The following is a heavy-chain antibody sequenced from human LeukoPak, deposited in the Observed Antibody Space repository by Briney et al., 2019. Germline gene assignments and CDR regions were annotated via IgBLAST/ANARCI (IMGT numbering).Heavy chain of an antibody. Sequence: GGSLRLSCAASGFTVSSNYMSWVRQAPGKGLEWVSVIYSGGSTYYADSVKGRFTISRDSSKNTLYLQMNSLRAEDTAVYYCARDPDYYGMDVWGQGTTVTVSS. J-gene: IGHJ6*02. CDR1: GFTVSSNY. CDR2: IYSGGST. V-gene: IGHV3-66*02. CDR3: ARDPDYYGMDV.